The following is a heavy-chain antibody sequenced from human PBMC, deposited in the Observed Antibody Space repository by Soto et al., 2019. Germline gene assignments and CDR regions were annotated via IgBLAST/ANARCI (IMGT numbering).Heavy chain of an antibody. CDR2: ISAYNGNT. CDR3: ARDPGGSDGGYGMDV. D-gene: IGHD1-26*01. CDR1: CYTFPIYG. V-gene: IGHV1-18*01. J-gene: IGHJ6*02. Sequence: ASVKVSCKASCYTFPIYGIIWVRQAPGQGLEWMGWISAYNGNTNYAQKLQGRVTMTTDTSTSTAYMELRSLRSDDTAVYYCARDPGGSDGGYGMDVWGQGTTVTVSS.